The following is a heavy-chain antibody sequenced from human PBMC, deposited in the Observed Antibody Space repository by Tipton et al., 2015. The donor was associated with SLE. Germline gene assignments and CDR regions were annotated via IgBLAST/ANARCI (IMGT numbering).Heavy chain of an antibody. CDR2: ISAYNGNT. CDR3: ATEAVPKYYYDSSVN. V-gene: IGHV1-18*04. CDR1: GYTFTSYG. Sequence: QLVQSGAEVKKPGASVKVSCKASGYTFTSYGISWVRQAPGQGLEWMGRISAYNGNTNYAQKLQGRVTMTTDTSTSTAYMELRSLRSDDTAVYYCATEAVPKYYYDSSVNWGQGTLVTVSS. D-gene: IGHD3-22*01. J-gene: IGHJ1*01.